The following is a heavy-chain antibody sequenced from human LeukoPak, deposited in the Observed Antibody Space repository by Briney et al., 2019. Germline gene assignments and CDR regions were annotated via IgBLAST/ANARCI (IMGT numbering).Heavy chain of an antibody. J-gene: IGHJ6*02. CDR3: QRDALKGGYDSESYCYNYYGLDV. CDR2: ISSSSTFI. Sequence: PGGSLRLSCAASGFTFSSYSMNWVRQAPGKGLEWVSSISSSSTFIYYADSVKGRFTISRDNAKNSLSLQMTSLGDEDTAVYYRQRDALKGGYDSESYCYNYYGLDVWGQGTPVTVSS. CDR1: GFTFSSYS. D-gene: IGHD5-12*01. V-gene: IGHV3-21*01.